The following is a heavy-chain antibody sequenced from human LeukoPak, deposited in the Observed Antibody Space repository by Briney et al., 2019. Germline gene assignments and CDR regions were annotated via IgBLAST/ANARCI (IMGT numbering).Heavy chain of an antibody. CDR1: GGSISSYY. Sequence: PSETLSLTCTVSGGSISSYYWSWIRQPPGKGLEWIGYIYYSGSTNYNPSLKSRVTISVDTSKNQFSLKLSSVTAADTAVYFCARGRHILMVTANFDSWGQGTLVTVSS. CDR3: ARGRHILMVTANFDS. CDR2: IYYSGST. V-gene: IGHV4-59*08. D-gene: IGHD2-21*02. J-gene: IGHJ4*02.